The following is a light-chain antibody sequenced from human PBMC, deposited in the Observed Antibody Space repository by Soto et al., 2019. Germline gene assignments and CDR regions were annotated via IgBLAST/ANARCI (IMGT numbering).Light chain of an antibody. CDR2: GAS. Sequence: EIVMTQSPATLSVSPGERATLSFGASQSISSNLFWYQQKAGQAPRLLIYGASTRATGIPARFSGSGSGTEFTLTISSLQSEDFAVYYSQQYDNWPTFGQGTKVDIK. CDR3: QQYDNWPT. V-gene: IGKV3-15*01. CDR1: QSISSN. J-gene: IGKJ1*01.